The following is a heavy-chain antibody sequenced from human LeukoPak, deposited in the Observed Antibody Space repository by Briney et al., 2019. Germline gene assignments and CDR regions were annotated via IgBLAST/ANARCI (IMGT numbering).Heavy chain of an antibody. CDR3: ARGGYCSSTSCYRIDY. V-gene: IGHV1-2*02. CDR1: GYTFTGYY. CDR2: INPNSGGT. J-gene: IGHJ4*02. Sequence: ASVKVSCKASGYTFTGYYMHWVQQAPGQGLEWMGWINPNSGGTNYAQKFQGRVTMTRDTSISTAYMELSRLRSDDTAVYYCARGGYCSSTSCYRIDYWGQGTLVTVSS. D-gene: IGHD2-2*01.